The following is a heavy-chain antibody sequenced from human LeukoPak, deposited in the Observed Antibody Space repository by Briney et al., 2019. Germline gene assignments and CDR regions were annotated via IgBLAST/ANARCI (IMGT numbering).Heavy chain of an antibody. CDR1: GYTFTSYA. V-gene: IGHV1-18*01. D-gene: IGHD5-12*01. CDR3: ARDLLYIVATIGAFDI. Sequence: ASVKVSCKASGYTFTSYAMNWVRQAPGQGLEWMGWISAYNGNTNYAQKLQGRVTMTTDTSTSTAYMELRSLRSDDTAVYYCARDLLYIVATIGAFDIWGQGTMVTVSS. J-gene: IGHJ3*02. CDR2: ISAYNGNT.